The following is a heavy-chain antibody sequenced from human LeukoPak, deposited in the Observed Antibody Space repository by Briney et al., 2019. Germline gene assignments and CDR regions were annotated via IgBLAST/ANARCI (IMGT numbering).Heavy chain of an antibody. D-gene: IGHD4-11*01. CDR2: LFYSGST. CDR3: ARGAYSNYLSVDY. Sequence: PSETLCLTCAISGGSIPSYYWSWIRQTPGKGLEWIGYLFYSGSTNYNPSLKGRITMSIDTSTNEFSLKLRSVTAADTAVYYCARGAYSNYLSVDYWGQGILVTVSS. CDR1: GGSIPSYY. J-gene: IGHJ4*02. V-gene: IGHV4-59*01.